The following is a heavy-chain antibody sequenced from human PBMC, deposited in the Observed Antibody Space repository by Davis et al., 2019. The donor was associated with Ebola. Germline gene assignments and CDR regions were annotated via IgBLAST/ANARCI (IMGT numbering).Heavy chain of an antibody. CDR1: EFTFSSYT. CDR3: AKNSGSSGWPVDY. V-gene: IGHV3-23*01. Sequence: GESLKISCAASEFTFSSYTMGWVRQAPGKGLEWVSGISSSGGSTYYADSVKGRFTISRDNSKNTLYLQMNSLRAEDTAVYYCAKNSGSSGWPVDYWGQGTLVTVSS. J-gene: IGHJ4*02. CDR2: ISSSGGST. D-gene: IGHD6-19*01.